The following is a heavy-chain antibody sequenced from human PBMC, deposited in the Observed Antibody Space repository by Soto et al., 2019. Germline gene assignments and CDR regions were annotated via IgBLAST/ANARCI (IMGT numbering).Heavy chain of an antibody. CDR2: MYTDASSA. CDR3: VRGNSGYGNFDY. D-gene: IGHD5-12*01. V-gene: IGHV3-74*01. Sequence: XGSLRLSCAAAGVTFSSYWMHWVRQAPGKGLVWVSRMYTDASSATYADSVKGRFTISRDNAKNTLFLQIDSLRTEDTAVYYCVRGNSGYGNFDYWGEGTLVTVSS. J-gene: IGHJ4*02. CDR1: GVTFSSYW.